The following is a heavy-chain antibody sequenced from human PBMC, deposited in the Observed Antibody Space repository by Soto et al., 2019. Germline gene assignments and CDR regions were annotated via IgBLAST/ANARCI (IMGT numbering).Heavy chain of an antibody. Sequence: GRSKSVRWRAAGGTFVDHGGRWFSKDPGKGLEWVAVIWYDGSNKYYADSVKGRFTISRDNSKNTLYLQMNSLRAEDTAVYYCARDRHYYYYGMDVWGQGTTVTVSS. CDR3: ARDRHYYYYGMDV. CDR2: IWYDGSNK. CDR1: GGTFVDHG. J-gene: IGHJ6*01. V-gene: IGHV3-33*08.